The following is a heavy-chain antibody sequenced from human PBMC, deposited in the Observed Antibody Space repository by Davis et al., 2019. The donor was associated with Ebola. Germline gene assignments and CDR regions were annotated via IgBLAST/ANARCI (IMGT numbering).Heavy chain of an antibody. Sequence: ASVKVSCKASGYTFTSYDINWVRQATGQGLEWMGWMNPNSGNTGYAQKFQGRVTMTMNTSISTAYMELSSLRSDDTAVYYCARTRSESLRFFSWFDPWGQGTLVTVSS. CDR3: ARTRSESLRFFSWFDP. CDR1: GYTFTSYD. D-gene: IGHD3-3*01. CDR2: MNPNSGNT. J-gene: IGHJ5*02. V-gene: IGHV1-8*01.